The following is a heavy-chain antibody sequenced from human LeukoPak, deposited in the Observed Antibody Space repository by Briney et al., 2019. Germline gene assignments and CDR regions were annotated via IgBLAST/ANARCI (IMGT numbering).Heavy chain of an antibody. J-gene: IGHJ4*02. D-gene: IGHD6-19*01. Sequence: SETLSLTCAVYGGSFSVYYWSWIREPPGKGLEWIGAINHSGSTNYNASLKSRVTISVDTSKNQFSLKLSSVTAADTAVYYCARGHIAVAGIAYYFDYWGQGTRVTVSS. CDR2: INHSGST. CDR1: GGSFSVYY. V-gene: IGHV4-34*01. CDR3: ARGHIAVAGIAYYFDY.